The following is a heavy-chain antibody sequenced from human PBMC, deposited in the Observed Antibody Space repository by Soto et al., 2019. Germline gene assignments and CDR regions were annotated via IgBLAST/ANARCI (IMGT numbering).Heavy chain of an antibody. J-gene: IGHJ3*02. CDR2: IYPGDSDT. V-gene: IGHV5-51*01. D-gene: IGHD3-22*01. Sequence: GESLKISCKGSGYSFTNYWIGWVRQIPGKGLEWMGIIYPGDSDTRYSPSFQGQVTISADKSISTAYLQWSRLKASDTAMYYCARYREYDSSGYDYDNVFDIWGQGTMVTVSS. CDR3: ARYREYDSSGYDYDNVFDI. CDR1: GYSFTNYW.